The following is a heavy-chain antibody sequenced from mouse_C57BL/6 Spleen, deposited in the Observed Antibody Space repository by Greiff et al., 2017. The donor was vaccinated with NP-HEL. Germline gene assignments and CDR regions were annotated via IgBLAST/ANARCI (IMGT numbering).Heavy chain of an antibody. CDR2: INPSTGGT. CDR3: ARSYGNPRYFDV. J-gene: IGHJ1*03. V-gene: IGHV1-42*01. D-gene: IGHD2-1*01. Sequence: EVQLQQSGPELVKPGASVKISCKASGYSFTGYYMNWVKQSPEKSLEWIGEINPSTGGTTYNQKFKAKATLTVDKSSSTAYMQLKSLTSEDSAVYYCARSYGNPRYFDVWGTGTTVTVSS. CDR1: GYSFTGYY.